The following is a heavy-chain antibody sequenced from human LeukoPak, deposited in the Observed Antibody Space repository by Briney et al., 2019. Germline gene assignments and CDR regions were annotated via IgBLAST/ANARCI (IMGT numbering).Heavy chain of an antibody. J-gene: IGHJ6*03. Sequence: SETLSLTCTVSGGSISSSSYYWGWIRQPPGKGLEWIGSIYYSGSTYYNPSLKSRVTISVDTSKNQFSLKLSSVTAADTAVYYCARHQRELPHDYYYYYMDVWGKGTTVTVSS. CDR1: GGSISSSSYY. V-gene: IGHV4-39*07. CDR2: IYYSGST. CDR3: ARHQRELPHDYYYYYMDV. D-gene: IGHD1-26*01.